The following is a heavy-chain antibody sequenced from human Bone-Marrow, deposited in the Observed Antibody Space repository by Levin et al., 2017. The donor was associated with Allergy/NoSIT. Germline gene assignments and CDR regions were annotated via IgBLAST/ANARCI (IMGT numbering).Heavy chain of an antibody. V-gene: IGHV4-59*01. CDR2: IYYSGST. CDR1: GGSISSYY. CDR3: ARSSGAGQLVQPRGWFDP. D-gene: IGHD6-6*01. J-gene: IGHJ5*02. Sequence: SETLSLTCTVSGGSISSYYWSWIRQPPGKGLEWIGYIYYSGSTNYNPSLKSRVTISVDTSKNQFSLKLSSVTAADTAVYYCARSSGAGQLVQPRGWFDPWGQGTLVTVSS.